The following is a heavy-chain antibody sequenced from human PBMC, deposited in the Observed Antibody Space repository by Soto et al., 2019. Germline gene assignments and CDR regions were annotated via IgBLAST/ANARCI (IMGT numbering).Heavy chain of an antibody. J-gene: IGHJ4*02. CDR3: ERARYCSGGSGYPYYFDY. V-gene: IGHV1-69*12. Sequence: QVQLVQSGAEVKKPGSSVKVSCKASGGTFSSYAISWVRQAPGQGLEWMGGIIPIFGTANYAQKFQGRVTITADDSTSTAYMELSSLRSEDTAVYYCERARYCSGGSGYPYYFDYWGQGTLVTVSS. D-gene: IGHD2-15*01. CDR1: GGTFSSYA. CDR2: IIPIFGTA.